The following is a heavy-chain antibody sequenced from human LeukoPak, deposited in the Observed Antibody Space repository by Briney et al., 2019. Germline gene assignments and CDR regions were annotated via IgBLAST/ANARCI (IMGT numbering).Heavy chain of an antibody. Sequence: SETLSLTCTVSGGSISSYYWSWIRQPPGKGLEWIGYIYYSGSTNYNPSLKSRVTMSVDTSKNQFSPKLSSVTAADTAVYYCARVYYYDSSGYLDAFDIWGQGTMVTVSS. CDR1: GGSISSYY. CDR3: ARVYYYDSSGYLDAFDI. V-gene: IGHV4-59*12. D-gene: IGHD3-22*01. J-gene: IGHJ3*02. CDR2: IYYSGST.